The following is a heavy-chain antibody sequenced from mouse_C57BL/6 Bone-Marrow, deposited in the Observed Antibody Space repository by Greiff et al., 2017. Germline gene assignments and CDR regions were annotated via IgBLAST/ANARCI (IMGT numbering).Heavy chain of an antibody. J-gene: IGHJ3*01. CDR3: ARSDYYGSSPLFAY. V-gene: IGHV1-69*01. D-gene: IGHD1-1*01. CDR1: GYTFTSYW. Sequence: QVQLQQPGAELVMPGASVKLSCKASGYTFTSYWMHWVKQRPGHGLEWIGEIDPSDSYTNYNQKFKGKSTLTVDKSSSTAYMQLSSLTSEDSAVYYCARSDYYGSSPLFAYWGQGTLVTVSA. CDR2: IDPSDSYT.